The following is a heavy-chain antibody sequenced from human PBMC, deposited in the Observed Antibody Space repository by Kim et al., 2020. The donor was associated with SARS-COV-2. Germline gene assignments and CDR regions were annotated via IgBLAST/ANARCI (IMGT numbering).Heavy chain of an antibody. CDR2: T. V-gene: IGHV4-31*02. J-gene: IGHJ3*02. Sequence: TYYSPCLKSRVTISVDTSKNQFTLKLSSVTAADTAVYYCARGAVADAFDIWGQGTMVTVSS. D-gene: IGHD6-19*01. CDR3: ARGAVADAFDI.